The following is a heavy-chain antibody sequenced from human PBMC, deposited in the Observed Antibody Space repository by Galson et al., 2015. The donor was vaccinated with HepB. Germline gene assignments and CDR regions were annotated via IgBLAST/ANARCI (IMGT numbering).Heavy chain of an antibody. D-gene: IGHD6-19*01. Sequence: SLRLSCAACGFIFNRYGMNWVRQAPGKGLEWVSCISSNGRDVYYEDSMKGRFTISSDNAKNSVFLEMYNVRVEDTAVYYCVAGGFNDKSNGWWDWGQGTLVIVSS. V-gene: IGHV3-21*01. J-gene: IGHJ4*02. CDR2: ISSNGRDV. CDR3: VAGGFNDKSNGWWD. CDR1: GFIFNRYG.